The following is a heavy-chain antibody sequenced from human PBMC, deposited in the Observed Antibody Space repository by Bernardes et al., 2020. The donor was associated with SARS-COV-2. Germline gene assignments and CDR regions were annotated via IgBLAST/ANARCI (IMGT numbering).Heavy chain of an antibody. D-gene: IGHD6-19*01. J-gene: IGHJ4*02. Sequence: VGSLRLSCAASGFTFSNYAMNWVRRAPGKGLEWVSTINHGGQNTHYADSVRGRFIISRDNSKNTLFLQMDSLRAEDTAVYHCAKDLDSSGWYEGDYWGQGTLVTVSS. CDR3: AKDLDSSGWYEGDY. V-gene: IGHV3-23*01. CDR1: GFTFSNYA. CDR2: INHGGQNT.